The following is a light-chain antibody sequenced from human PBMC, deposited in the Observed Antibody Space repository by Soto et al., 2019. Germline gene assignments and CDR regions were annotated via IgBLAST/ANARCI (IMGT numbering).Light chain of an antibody. CDR2: GAS. CDR1: QSVSSTY. CDR3: QRYGGIPRT. V-gene: IGKV3-20*01. J-gene: IGKJ4*01. Sequence: EIVLTQSPGTLSLSPGEAATLSCRASQSVSSTYLAWYQQKPGQPPRLLIYGASRRATGIPDRFSGSGSGTDFTLTIGRLEPEDSAVYYCQRYGGIPRTFGGGTKVDIK.